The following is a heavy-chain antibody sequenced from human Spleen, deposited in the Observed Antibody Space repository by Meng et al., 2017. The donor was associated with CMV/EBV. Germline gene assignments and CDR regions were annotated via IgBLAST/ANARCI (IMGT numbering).Heavy chain of an antibody. CDR1: GFTFSRYS. J-gene: IGHJ6*02. D-gene: IGHD6-19*01. V-gene: IGHV3-21*01. CDR2: ISVTSTYI. Sequence: GGSLRLSCAASGFTFSRYSMNWVRQAPGKGLEWVSSISVTSTYIYYADSVKGRFTISRDSAKNSLYLQMNSLRAEDTAVYYCARDTGQWLATGPYYYHGMDVWGQGTTVTVSS. CDR3: ARDTGQWLATGPYYYHGMDV.